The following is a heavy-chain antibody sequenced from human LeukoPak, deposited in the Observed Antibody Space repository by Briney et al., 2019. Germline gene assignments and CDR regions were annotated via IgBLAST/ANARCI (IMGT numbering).Heavy chain of an antibody. CDR2: FCFIGNT. Sequence: SETLSLTCTVSGGPITNWCWSWIRQPAGKGLEWIGRFCFIGNTNYNPSLKSRVTLSVDKSKNQFFLKLSSLTAADTAIHYCATGGGDFDYWGQGTLVTVSS. CDR3: ATGGGDFDY. CDR1: GGPITNWC. V-gene: IGHV4-4*07. D-gene: IGHD2-15*01. J-gene: IGHJ4*02.